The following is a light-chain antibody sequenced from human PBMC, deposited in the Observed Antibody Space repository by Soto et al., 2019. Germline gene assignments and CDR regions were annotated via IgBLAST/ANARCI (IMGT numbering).Light chain of an antibody. CDR2: STS. Sequence: EIVLTQSPGTLSLSTGERAILSCRATQRVGGSVIDWYQQKPGQTPSLLIYSTSDRASSSPSRFSGSGSGTDFTLTISSLQPEDFAVYYCQHADSSPFTFGGGTKVE. CDR3: QHADSSPFT. CDR1: QRVGGSV. J-gene: IGKJ4*01. V-gene: IGKV3-20*01.